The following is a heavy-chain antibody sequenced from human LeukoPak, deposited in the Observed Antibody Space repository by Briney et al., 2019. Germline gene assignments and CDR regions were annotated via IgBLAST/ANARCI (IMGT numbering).Heavy chain of an antibody. J-gene: IGHJ4*02. Sequence: GGSLRLSCAASGFSFSSYAMIWVRQAPGKGLEWVANIKQDGSEKYYVDSVKGRFTISRDNAKNSLYLQMNSLRAEDTAVYYCVRQKKSHGNFDYWGQGTLDTVSS. CDR3: VRQKKSHGNFDY. D-gene: IGHD1-26*01. CDR2: IKQDGSEK. CDR1: GFSFSSYA. V-gene: IGHV3-7*03.